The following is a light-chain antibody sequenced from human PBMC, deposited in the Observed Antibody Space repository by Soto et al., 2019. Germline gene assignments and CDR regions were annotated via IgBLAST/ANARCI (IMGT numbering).Light chain of an antibody. V-gene: IGKV3-20*01. J-gene: IGKJ2*01. CDR3: QQYGSAYT. CDR2: GAS. Sequence: EIVLTQSPGTLSLSPGEGATLSCRASQSVNSNYFAWYQQKPGQAPRLLIYGASNRATGIPDRFSGSGSGTESPLFISRLEPEDFAVYYCQQYGSAYTFGQGTKLEIK. CDR1: QSVNSNY.